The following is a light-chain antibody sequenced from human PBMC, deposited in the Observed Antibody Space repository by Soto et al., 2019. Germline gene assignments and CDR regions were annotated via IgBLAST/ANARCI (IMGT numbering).Light chain of an antibody. CDR3: QQYNNWPLA. CDR1: QSVSSN. V-gene: IGKV3-15*01. J-gene: IGKJ4*01. Sequence: ERGMTQSPVTLSVSPGERATLSCRARQSVSSNLAWYQQKPGQAPRLLIYGASTRATGIPARFSGSGSGTEFTLTISSLQSADVAVYYCQQYNNWPLAFGGGTKVKI. CDR2: GAS.